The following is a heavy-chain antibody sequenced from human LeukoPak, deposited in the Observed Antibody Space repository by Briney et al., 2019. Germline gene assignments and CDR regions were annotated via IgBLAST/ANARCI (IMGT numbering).Heavy chain of an antibody. CDR3: AKPGFYYGSGSQEGPFYGMDV. J-gene: IGHJ6*02. CDR1: GFTFSSYG. D-gene: IGHD3-10*01. Sequence: GRSLRLSCAASGFTFSSYGMPWVRQAPGKGLEWVAVISYDGSTKDYADSVKGRFNVSRDNSKNPLYLQMNSLRAEDTAVYYCAKPGFYYGSGSQEGPFYGMDVWGQGTTVTVSS. CDR2: ISYDGSTK. V-gene: IGHV3-30*18.